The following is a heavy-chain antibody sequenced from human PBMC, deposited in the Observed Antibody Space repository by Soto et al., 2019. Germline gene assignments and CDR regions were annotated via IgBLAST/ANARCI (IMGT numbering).Heavy chain of an antibody. J-gene: IGHJ4*02. V-gene: IGHV1-69*01. CDR2: IIPPFGTA. CDR1: GGTFSTYA. CDR3: ARPKGTYSSGYYYFDF. D-gene: IGHD6-19*01. Sequence: QVQLEQSGAAVKQPGSSVRVSCKTSGGTFSTYAINWVRQAPGQGLEWMGAIIPPFGTADYSQKFQGRVTITADESTSTAYMELSSLRSDDTAVYFCARPKGTYSSGYYYFDFWGQGTLVTVSS.